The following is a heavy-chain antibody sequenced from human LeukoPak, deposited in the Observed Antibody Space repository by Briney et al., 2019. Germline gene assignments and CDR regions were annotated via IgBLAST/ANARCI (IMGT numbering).Heavy chain of an antibody. CDR3: ARGLRYYDILTGYYTYYFDY. Sequence: SETLSLTCAVHGGSFSGYYWSWIRQPPGKGLEWIGEINHSGSNNYNPSLKSRVTISVDTSKNQFSLKLSSVTAADTAVYYCARGLRYYDILTGYYTYYFDYWGQGTLVTVSS. CDR1: GGSFSGYY. CDR2: INHSGSN. D-gene: IGHD3-9*01. J-gene: IGHJ4*02. V-gene: IGHV4-34*01.